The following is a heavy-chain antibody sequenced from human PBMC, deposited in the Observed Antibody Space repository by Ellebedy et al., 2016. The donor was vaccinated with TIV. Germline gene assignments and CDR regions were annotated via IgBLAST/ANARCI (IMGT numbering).Heavy chain of an antibody. V-gene: IGHV3-48*01. J-gene: IGHJ2*01. CDR1: GFAFNSYS. CDR2: ISGTSVTI. CDR3: ARKAVTGRNWYFDL. Sequence: GGSLRLXXSASGFAFNSYSMTWVRQPPGKGLEWISCISGTSVTIYYADPVKGRFTISRDNARNSLYLQMNSLRAEDTAVYFCARKAVTGRNWYFDLWGRGTLVTVSS. D-gene: IGHD4-11*01.